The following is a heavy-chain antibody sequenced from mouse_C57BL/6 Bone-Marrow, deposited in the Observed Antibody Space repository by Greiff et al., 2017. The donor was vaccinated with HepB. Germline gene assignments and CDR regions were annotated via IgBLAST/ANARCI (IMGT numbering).Heavy chain of an antibody. CDR1: GFNIKDDY. CDR3: ARYGTLGRDY. D-gene: IGHD2-1*01. Sequence: EVQLQQSGAELVRPGASVKLSCTASGFNIKDDYMHWVKQRPEQGLEWIGWIDPENGDTEYASKFQGKATITADTSSNTAYLQLSSLTSEDSAVYYCARYGTLGRDYWGQGTTLTVSS. J-gene: IGHJ2*01. CDR2: IDPENGDT. V-gene: IGHV14-4*01.